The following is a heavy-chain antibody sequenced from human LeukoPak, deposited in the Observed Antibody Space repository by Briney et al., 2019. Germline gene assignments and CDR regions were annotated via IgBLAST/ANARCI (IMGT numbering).Heavy chain of an antibody. CDR3: ARTVLGYMDV. CDR2: IYYSGST. V-gene: IGHV4-59*01. Sequence: PSETLSLTFTVSGRSISSYYWSSVRQPPGKGLEWIGYIYYSGSTNYNPSLKSRATISVDTSKNQCALKLSSVTAADTAVYYCARTVLGYMDVWGKGTTVTVSS. J-gene: IGHJ6*03. CDR1: GRSISSYY. D-gene: IGHD2-15*01.